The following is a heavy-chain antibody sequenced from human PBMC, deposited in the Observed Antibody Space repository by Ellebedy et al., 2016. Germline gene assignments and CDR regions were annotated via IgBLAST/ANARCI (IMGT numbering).Heavy chain of an antibody. Sequence: GGSLRLXXAASGFTFSSYWMSWVRQAPGKGLEWVANIKQDGSEKYYVDSVKGRFTISRDNAKNSLYLQMNSLRAEDTAVYYCAKYYYYYMDVWGKGTTVTVSS. V-gene: IGHV3-7*01. CDR3: AKYYYYYMDV. CDR1: GFTFSSYW. CDR2: IKQDGSEK. J-gene: IGHJ6*03. D-gene: IGHD6-6*01.